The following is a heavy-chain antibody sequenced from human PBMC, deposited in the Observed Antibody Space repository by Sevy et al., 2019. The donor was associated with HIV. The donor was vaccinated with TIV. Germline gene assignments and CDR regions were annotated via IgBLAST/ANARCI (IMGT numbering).Heavy chain of an antibody. CDR1: GYTFTGYY. V-gene: IGHV1-2*06. CDR3: ARELPGAQWESDYYTEPFDY. CDR2: INPNSGGT. Sequence: ASVKVSCKASGYTFTGYYMHWVRQAPGQGLEWMGRINPNSGGTNYAQKFQGRVTMTRDTSISTAYMELSRLRSDDTAVYYCARELPGAQWESDYYTEPFDYWGQGTLVTVSS. D-gene: IGHD3-3*01. J-gene: IGHJ4*02.